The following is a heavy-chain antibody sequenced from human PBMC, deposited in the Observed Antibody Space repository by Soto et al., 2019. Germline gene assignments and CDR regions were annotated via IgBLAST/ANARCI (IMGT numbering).Heavy chain of an antibody. V-gene: IGHV3-23*01. CDR3: ASLSSGWAAKGSYYGMDV. CDR2: ISGSGGST. CDR1: GFTFSSYA. J-gene: IGHJ6*02. Sequence: GGSLRLSCAASGFTFSSYAMSWVRQAPGEGLEWVSAISGSGGSTYYADSVKGRFTISRDNSKYTLYLQMNSLRAEDTAVYYCASLSSGWAAKGSYYGMDVWGQGTTVTVSS. D-gene: IGHD6-19*01.